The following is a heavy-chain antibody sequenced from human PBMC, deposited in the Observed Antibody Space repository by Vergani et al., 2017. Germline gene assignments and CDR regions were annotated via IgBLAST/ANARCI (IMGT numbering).Heavy chain of an antibody. D-gene: IGHD4-17*01. CDR3: ARFSTVTTVADYYYYMDV. Sequence: QVQLVQSGAEVKKPGSSVKVSCKASGGTFSSYAISWVRQAPGQGLEWMGGIIPIFGTANYAQKFQGRVTITADESTSTAYMELSSLRSEDTAVYYCARFSTVTTVADYYYYMDVWGKGTTVTVSS. CDR1: GGTFSSYA. CDR2: IIPIFGTA. V-gene: IGHV1-69*01. J-gene: IGHJ6*03.